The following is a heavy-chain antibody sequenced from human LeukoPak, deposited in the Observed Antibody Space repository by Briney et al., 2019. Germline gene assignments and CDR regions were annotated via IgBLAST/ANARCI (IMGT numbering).Heavy chain of an antibody. CDR3: ARPPTRTDSGLDY. CDR2: ISSSSSYI. D-gene: IGHD5-12*01. Sequence: PGGSLRLSCAASGFTFSSYSTNWVRQAPGKGLEWVSSISSSSSYIYYADSVKGRFTISRDNAKNSLYLQMNSLRAEDTAVYYCARPPTRTDSGLDYWGQGTLVTVSS. J-gene: IGHJ4*02. CDR1: GFTFSSYS. V-gene: IGHV3-21*01.